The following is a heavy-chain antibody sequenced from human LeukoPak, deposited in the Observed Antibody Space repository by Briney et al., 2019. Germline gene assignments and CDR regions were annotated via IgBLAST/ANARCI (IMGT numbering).Heavy chain of an antibody. CDR3: ARDIVVVPAYYYGMDV. V-gene: IGHV3-48*02. CDR2: ISSSSSTI. Sequence: GGSLRLSCAASGFTFSSYSMNWVRQAPGKGLEWVSYISSSSSTIYYADSVKGRFTISRDNAKNSLYLQMNSLRDEDTAVYYCARDIVVVPAYYYGMDVWGQGTTVTVSS. CDR1: GFTFSSYS. J-gene: IGHJ6*02. D-gene: IGHD2-2*01.